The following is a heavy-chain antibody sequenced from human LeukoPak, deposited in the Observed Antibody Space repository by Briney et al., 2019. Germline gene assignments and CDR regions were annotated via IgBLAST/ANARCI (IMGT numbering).Heavy chain of an antibody. CDR1: GFTFSSSL. J-gene: IGHJ4*02. Sequence: WGSLRLSCAASGFTFSSSLMSWVRQAPGKGLEWVANIKQDGSEKYYVDSVKGRFTISRDNAKNSLYLQMNSLRAEDTAVYYCARHGSGSYFIENWGQGTLVTVSS. CDR2: IKQDGSEK. CDR3: ARHGSGSYFIEN. V-gene: IGHV3-7*01. D-gene: IGHD3-10*01.